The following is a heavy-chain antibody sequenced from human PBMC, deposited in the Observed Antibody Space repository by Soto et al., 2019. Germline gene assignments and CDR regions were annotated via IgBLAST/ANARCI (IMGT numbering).Heavy chain of an antibody. CDR2: IYPGDSDT. D-gene: IGHD2-15*01. CDR3: ARLRYCSGGSCSSYDY. V-gene: IGHV5-51*01. J-gene: IGHJ4*02. CDR1: GYSFTSYW. Sequence: PGESLKISCKGSGYSFTSYWIGWVRQMPGKGLEWMGIIYPGDSDTRYSPSFQGQVTISADKSISTAYLQWSSLKASDTAMYYCARLRYCSGGSCSSYDYWGQGTLVTVSS.